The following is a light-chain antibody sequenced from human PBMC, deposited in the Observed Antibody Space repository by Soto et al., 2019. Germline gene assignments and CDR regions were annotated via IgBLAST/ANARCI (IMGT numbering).Light chain of an antibody. CDR3: QQYGSSPGYT. CDR1: QSVTRSS. CDR2: GAS. J-gene: IGKJ2*01. Sequence: EIVLTQSPGTLSLSPGERATLSCRASQSVTRSSFAWYQQKPGQAPRLLIYGASSRATGIPDRCRGSGSGRDFTLTISRVEPDDLAVYYCQQYGSSPGYTWGQGTKLEIK. V-gene: IGKV3-20*01.